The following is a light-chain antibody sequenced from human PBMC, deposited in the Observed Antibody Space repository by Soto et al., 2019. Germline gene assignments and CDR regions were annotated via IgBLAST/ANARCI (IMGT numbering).Light chain of an antibody. CDR2: DVN. J-gene: IGLJ2*01. CDR3: CSYAGIRDV. V-gene: IGLV2-23*02. CDR1: NSDIGNYNL. Sequence: QSALTQPASVSGSPGQSITISCTGTNSDIGNYNLVSWYQQHPGKAPKLIIYDVNKRPSGVSDRFSGSKSDNTASLTISGLQAEDEADYYCCSYAGIRDVFGGGTKVTVL.